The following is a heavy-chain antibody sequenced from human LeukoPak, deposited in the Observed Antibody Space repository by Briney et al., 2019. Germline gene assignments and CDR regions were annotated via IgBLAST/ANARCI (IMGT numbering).Heavy chain of an antibody. Sequence: SQTLSLTCTVSGGSISSGGYYWSWIRQHPGKGLEWIGYIYYSGSTNYNPSLKSRVTISVDTSKNQFSLKLSSVTAADTAVYYCARESLSSGGVTDYWGQGTLVTVSS. CDR2: IYYSGST. CDR3: ARESLSSGGVTDY. D-gene: IGHD3-16*01. V-gene: IGHV4-31*03. J-gene: IGHJ4*02. CDR1: GGSISSGGYY.